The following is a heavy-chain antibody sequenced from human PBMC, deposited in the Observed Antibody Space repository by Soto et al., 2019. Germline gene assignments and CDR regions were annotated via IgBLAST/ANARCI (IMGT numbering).Heavy chain of an antibody. CDR2: IYPGDSDT. J-gene: IGHJ3*02. CDR3: VSSSTGAFDI. V-gene: IGHV5-51*01. CDR1: GYSFTSYW. Sequence: PGESLKISCKGSGYSFTSYWIGWVRQKPGKGLEWMGIIYPGDSDTRYSPSFQGQVTISADKSINTAYLQWSSLKASDTAMFYCVSSSTGAFDIWGQGTMVTVSS.